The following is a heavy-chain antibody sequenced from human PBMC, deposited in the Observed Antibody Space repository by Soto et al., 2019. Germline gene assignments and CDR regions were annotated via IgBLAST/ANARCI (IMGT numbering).Heavy chain of an antibody. CDR3: ARDQLEGNWFDP. D-gene: IGHD1-1*01. CDR1: GGSISRDGYS. J-gene: IGHJ5*02. V-gene: IGHV4-30-2*01. CDR2: IYHSGST. Sequence: TLSLPFAVSGGSISRDGYSWNSIRQPPGKGLEWIGYIYHSGSTLYNPSLKSRVTISVDKSKNQFSLKLSSVTAADTAVYYCARDQLEGNWFDPWGQGTLVTVSS.